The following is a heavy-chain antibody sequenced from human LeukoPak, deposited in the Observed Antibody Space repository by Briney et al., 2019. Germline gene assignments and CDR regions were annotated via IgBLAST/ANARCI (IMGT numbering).Heavy chain of an antibody. J-gene: IGHJ4*02. Sequence: GGSLRLSCAASGFTFSSYSMNWVRQAPGKGLEWVSSISSSSYIYYADSVKGRFTISRDNAKNSLYLQMNSLRAEDTAVYYCARDSYDYVWGSYHVYYFDYWGQGTLVTVSS. CDR1: GFTFSSYS. CDR3: ARDSYDYVWGSYHVYYFDY. CDR2: ISSSSYI. V-gene: IGHV3-21*01. D-gene: IGHD3-16*02.